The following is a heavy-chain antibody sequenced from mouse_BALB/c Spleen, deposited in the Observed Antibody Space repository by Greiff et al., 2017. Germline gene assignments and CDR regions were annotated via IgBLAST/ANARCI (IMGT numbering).Heavy chain of an antibody. Sequence: EVQLQESGPSLVKPSQTLSLTCSVTGDSITSGYWNWIRKFPGNKLEYMGYISYSGSTYYNPSLKSRISITRDTSKNQYYLQLNSVTTEDTATYYCARSYYGSSPYAMDYWGQGTSVTVSS. CDR1: GDSITSGY. J-gene: IGHJ4*01. CDR3: ARSYYGSSPYAMDY. D-gene: IGHD1-1*01. CDR2: ISYSGST. V-gene: IGHV3-8*02.